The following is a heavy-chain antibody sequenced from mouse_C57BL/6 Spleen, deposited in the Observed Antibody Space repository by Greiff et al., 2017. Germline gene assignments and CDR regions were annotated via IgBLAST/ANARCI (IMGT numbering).Heavy chain of an antibody. D-gene: IGHD2-10*02. CDR3: ARRYGNYGAMDY. CDR2: IYPGDGDT. J-gene: IGHJ4*01. CDR1: GYAFSSYW. V-gene: IGHV1-80*01. Sequence: QVQLKESGAELVKPGASVKISCKASGYAFSSYWMNWVKQRPGKGLEWIGQIYPGDGDTNYNGKFKGKATLTADKSSSTAYMQLSSLTSEDSAVYFCARRYGNYGAMDYWGQGTSVTVSS.